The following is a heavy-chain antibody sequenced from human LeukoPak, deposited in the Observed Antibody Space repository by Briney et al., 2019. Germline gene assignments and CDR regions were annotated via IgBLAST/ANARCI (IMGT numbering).Heavy chain of an antibody. D-gene: IGHD5-24*01. CDR1: GYTFTEYD. Sequence: VASVTVSCKASGYTFTEYDINWVRQTPGQGPELLGWMNPYSGNKGYVQKFQGRLTMTTNVSNTTVYMELSSLRSEDTAIYFCARGATFQRQALAYWGQGSLVTVSS. CDR2: MNPYSGNK. J-gene: IGHJ4*02. V-gene: IGHV1-8*01. CDR3: ARGATFQRQALAY.